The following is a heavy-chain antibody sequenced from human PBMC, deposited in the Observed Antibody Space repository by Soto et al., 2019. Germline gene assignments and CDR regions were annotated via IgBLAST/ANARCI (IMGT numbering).Heavy chain of an antibody. V-gene: IGHV5-51*01. D-gene: IGHD1-20*01. J-gene: IGHJ6*02. CDR2: IYPGDSDT. CDR1: GYSFTSYW. CDR3: ARQCNWNYYGMDV. Sequence: GESLKSSCKGSGYSFTSYWIGWVRQMPGKGLEWMGIIYPGDSDTRYSPSFQGQVTISADKSISTAYLQWSSLKASDTAMYYCARQCNWNYYGMDVWGQGTTVTVSS.